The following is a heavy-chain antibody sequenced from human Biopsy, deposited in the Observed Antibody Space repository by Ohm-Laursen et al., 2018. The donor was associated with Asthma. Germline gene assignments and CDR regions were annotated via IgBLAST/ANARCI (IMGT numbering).Heavy chain of an antibody. D-gene: IGHD6-19*01. CDR1: GGTLSNFA. CDR2: IMTVFGTT. CDR3: ARCQVGYSSGWSLLLKKIYYSGMDV. J-gene: IGHJ6*02. V-gene: IGHV1-69*13. Sequence: GASVKVSCKAPGGTLSNFAISWVRQAPGQGLEWLGGIMTVFGTTNYAQKFQGRVTITADESTSTAYMEVTSLRSEDTAICYCARCQVGYSSGWSLLLKKIYYSGMDVWGQGTAVTVSS.